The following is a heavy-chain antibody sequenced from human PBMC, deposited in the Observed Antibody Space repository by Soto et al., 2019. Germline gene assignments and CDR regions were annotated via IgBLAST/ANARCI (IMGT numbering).Heavy chain of an antibody. D-gene: IGHD2-21*01. CDR2: IKSKTDGGTT. CDR1: GFTFSNAW. Sequence: GGSLRLSCAASGFTFSNAWMNWVRQAPGKGLEWVGRIKSKTDGGTTDYAAPVKGRFTISRDDSKNTLYLQMNSLKTEDTAVYYCTTDIHIVVVGDAFDSWGQGTMVTVSS. V-gene: IGHV3-15*07. CDR3: TTDIHIVVVGDAFDS. J-gene: IGHJ3*02.